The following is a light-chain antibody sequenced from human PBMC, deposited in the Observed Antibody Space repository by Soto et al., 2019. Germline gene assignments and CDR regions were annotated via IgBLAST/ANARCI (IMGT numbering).Light chain of an antibody. CDR3: SSYAGSNNLV. Sequence: QSALTQPPSASGSPGQSVTISCTGTSSDVGGYNYVSWYQQHPGKAPKLMIYEASKRPSGVPDRFSGSKSGNTASLTVFGLQAEDEADYYCSSYAGSNNLVFGGGTKLTVL. CDR1: SSDVGGYNY. V-gene: IGLV2-8*01. CDR2: EAS. J-gene: IGLJ2*01.